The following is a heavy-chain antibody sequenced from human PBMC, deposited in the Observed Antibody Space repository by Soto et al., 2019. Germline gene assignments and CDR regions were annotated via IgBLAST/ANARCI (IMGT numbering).Heavy chain of an antibody. J-gene: IGHJ6*02. CDR2: INSDSDNI. V-gene: IGHV3-48*02. D-gene: IGHD3-3*01. Sequence: SLRLSCAASGWTFGTYSMNWVRRAPGKGLEWIAYINSDSDNIMYADSVKGRFTISRDNAKNSLFLQMNSLTDEDTAVYYCARLYYDYVWGQGTTVTVSS. CDR1: GWTFGTYS. CDR3: ARLYYDYV.